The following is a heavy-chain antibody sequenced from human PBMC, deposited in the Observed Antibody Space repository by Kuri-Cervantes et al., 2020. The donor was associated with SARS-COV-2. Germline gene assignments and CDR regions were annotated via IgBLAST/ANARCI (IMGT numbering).Heavy chain of an antibody. D-gene: IGHD4-11*01. V-gene: IGHV3-30*02. J-gene: IGHJ4*02. CDR2: IRYDGSNK. CDR3: AKDLLGGLHPFDY. Sequence: GGSLRLSCAASGFTFSSYGMHWVRQAPGEGLEWVAFIRYDGSNKYYADSVKGRFTISRDNSKNTLYLQMNSLRAEDTAVYYCAKDLLGGLHPFDYWGQGTLVTVSS. CDR1: GFTFSSYG.